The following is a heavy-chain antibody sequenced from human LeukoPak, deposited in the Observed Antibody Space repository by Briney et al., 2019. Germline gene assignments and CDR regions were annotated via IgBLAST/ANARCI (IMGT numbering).Heavy chain of an antibody. D-gene: IGHD3-22*01. J-gene: IGHJ4*02. CDR1: GFTFRNYW. Sequence: GGSLRLSCTASGFTFRNYWMSWVRQAPGKGLECVAYIKEDGSDKNYVDSVKGRFTISRDNAKSSLYLQMNSLRAEDTAVYYCAKDRYYYDSSGYYPYWGQGTLVTVSS. CDR2: IKEDGSDK. CDR3: AKDRYYYDSSGYYPY. V-gene: IGHV3-7*03.